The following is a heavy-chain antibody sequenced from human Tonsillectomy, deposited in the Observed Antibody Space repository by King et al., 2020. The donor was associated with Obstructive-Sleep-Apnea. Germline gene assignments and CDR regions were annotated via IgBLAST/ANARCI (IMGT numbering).Heavy chain of an antibody. CDR2: ITWDGSST. J-gene: IGHJ4*02. CDR1: GFTFDECA. D-gene: IGHD6-13*01. CDR3: AKPYSSTWYYFDY. Sequence: GGGVGGPGGGLRLSCAASGFTFDECAMHWGRQTPGKGLEWVSLITWDGSSTYYADSVKGRFTISRDNSKKSLYLQMNNLRTEDTAFYYCAKPYSSTWYYFDYWGQGTLVTVSS. V-gene: IGHV3-43D*03.